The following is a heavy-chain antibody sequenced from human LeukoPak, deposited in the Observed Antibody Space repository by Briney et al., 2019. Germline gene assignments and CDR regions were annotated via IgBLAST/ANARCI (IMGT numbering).Heavy chain of an antibody. CDR2: ISYDGSNK. V-gene: IGHV3-30-3*01. J-gene: IGHJ4*02. CDR1: GFSVSSNF. D-gene: IGHD3-10*01. CDR3: ARGRSGSYYNAQDY. Sequence: GGSLRLSCAASGFSVSSNFMTWVRQAPGKGLEWVAVISYDGSNKYYADSVKGRFTISRDNSKNTLYLQMNSLRAEDTAVYYCARGRSGSYYNAQDYWGQGTLVTVSS.